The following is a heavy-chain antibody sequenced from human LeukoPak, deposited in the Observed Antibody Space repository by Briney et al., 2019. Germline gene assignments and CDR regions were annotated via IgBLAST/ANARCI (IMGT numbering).Heavy chain of an antibody. Sequence: ASVKVSCKASGYTFTSYYMHWVRQAPGQGLEWMGIINPSGGSTSYAQKFQGRVTMTEDTSTDTAYMELSSLRSEDTAVYYCATVFLHAFDIWGQGTMVTVSS. D-gene: IGHD3-3*01. CDR1: GYTFTSYY. CDR3: ATVFLHAFDI. J-gene: IGHJ3*02. CDR2: INPSGGST. V-gene: IGHV1-46*01.